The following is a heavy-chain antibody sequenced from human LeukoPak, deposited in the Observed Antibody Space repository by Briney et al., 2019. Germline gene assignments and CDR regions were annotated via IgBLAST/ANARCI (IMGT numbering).Heavy chain of an antibody. Sequence: SETLSLTCTVSSDPITSSSYYWGWIRQPPEKGLEWIGSVYHTGKTYYNPSLKNRVTISVETSKNHFSLSLRSVTASDTAIYFCARLHVYYYGWFDPWGQGTLVTVSS. CDR3: ARLHVYYYGWFDP. J-gene: IGHJ5*02. V-gene: IGHV4-39*01. CDR1: SDPITSSSYY. CDR2: VYHTGKT. D-gene: IGHD2-8*01.